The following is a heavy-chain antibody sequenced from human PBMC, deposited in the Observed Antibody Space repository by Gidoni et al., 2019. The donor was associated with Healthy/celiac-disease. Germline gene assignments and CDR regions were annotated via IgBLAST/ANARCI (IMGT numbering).Heavy chain of an antibody. D-gene: IGHD2-2*01. V-gene: IGHV3-21*01. CDR1: GFTFSSYS. CDR3: ARAPTAAYAY. J-gene: IGHJ4*02. Sequence: EVQLVESGGGLVKHGGSLRLSCAASGFTFSSYSMNWVRQAPGKGLEWVSSISSSSSYIYYADSVKGRFTISRDNAKNSLYLQMNSLRAEDTAVYYCARAPTAAYAYWGQGTLVTVSS. CDR2: ISSSSSYI.